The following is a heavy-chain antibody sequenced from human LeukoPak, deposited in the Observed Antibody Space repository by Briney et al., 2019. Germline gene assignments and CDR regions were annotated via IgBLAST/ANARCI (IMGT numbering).Heavy chain of an antibody. CDR2: ISWNSGSI. D-gene: IGHD1-26*01. Sequence: PGGSLRLSCAASGFTFDDYAMHWVRQAPGKGLEWVSGISWNSGSIGYADSVRGRFTISRDNAKNSLYLQMNSLRAEDTALYYCAKAPREWEQRLYYFDYWGQGTLVTVSS. V-gene: IGHV3-9*01. CDR3: AKAPREWEQRLYYFDY. J-gene: IGHJ4*02. CDR1: GFTFDDYA.